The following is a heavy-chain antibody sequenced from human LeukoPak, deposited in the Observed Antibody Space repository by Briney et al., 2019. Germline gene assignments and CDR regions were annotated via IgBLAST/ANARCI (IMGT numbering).Heavy chain of an antibody. J-gene: IGHJ4*02. CDR1: GFTFSIYA. D-gene: IGHD6-19*01. CDR3: AKGGPSIAVAGLDY. Sequence: GGSLRLSCAASGFTFSIYAMSWVRQAPGKGLEWVSAISGSGGTAYYADSVKGRFTISRDNSKNTLYLQMNSLRAEDTAVYYCAKGGPSIAVAGLDYWGQGTLVTVSS. V-gene: IGHV3-23*01. CDR2: ISGSGGTA.